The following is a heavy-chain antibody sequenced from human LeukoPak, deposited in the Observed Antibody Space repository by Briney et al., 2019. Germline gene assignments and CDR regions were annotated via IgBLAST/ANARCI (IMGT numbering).Heavy chain of an antibody. CDR1: GFTFSSYE. J-gene: IGHJ5*02. V-gene: IGHV3-48*03. D-gene: IGHD1-26*01. Sequence: GGSLRLSCAASGFTFSSYEMNWVRQAPGKGLEWISYISRSDSTIYYADSVKGRFTISRDNAKNSLYLQMNSLRAEDTAVYYCAREPYSGRAFDPWGQGTLVTVSS. CDR2: ISRSDSTI. CDR3: AREPYSGRAFDP.